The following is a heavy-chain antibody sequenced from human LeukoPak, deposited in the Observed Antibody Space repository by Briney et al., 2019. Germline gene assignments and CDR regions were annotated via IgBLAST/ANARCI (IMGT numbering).Heavy chain of an antibody. CDR3: ARDLDFWSGYQTFDY. J-gene: IGHJ4*02. Sequence: PGGSLRLSCAASGFTFSSYAMSWVRQAPGKGLEWVSGINWNGGSTGYADSVKGRFTISRDNAKNSLYLQMNSLRAEDTALYYCARDLDFWSGYQTFDYWGQGTLVTVSS. CDR2: INWNGGST. CDR1: GFTFSSYA. D-gene: IGHD3-3*01. V-gene: IGHV3-20*04.